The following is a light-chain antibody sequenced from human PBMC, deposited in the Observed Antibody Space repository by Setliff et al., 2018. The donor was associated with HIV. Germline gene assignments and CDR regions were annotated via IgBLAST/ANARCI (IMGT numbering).Light chain of an antibody. Sequence: SVLTQPASVSGSPGQAITISCTGTTSDIGTYNLVSWYQQYSGRAPKLMIYEVTKRPSGVSDRFSGSKSGNTASLTISGLHTEDEADYFCSSYTTSSAYVFGPGTKVTVL. J-gene: IGLJ1*01. V-gene: IGLV2-14*03. CDR2: EVT. CDR3: SSYTTSSAYV. CDR1: TSDIGTYNL.